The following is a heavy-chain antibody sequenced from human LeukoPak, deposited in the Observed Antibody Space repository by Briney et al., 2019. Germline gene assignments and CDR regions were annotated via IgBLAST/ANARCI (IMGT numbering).Heavy chain of an antibody. CDR2: INPNSGGT. D-gene: IGHD3-10*01. V-gene: IGHV1-2*02. CDR1: GYTFTGYY. CDR3: AREMDYYGSGSYSYYFDY. Sequence: ASVKVSCKASGYTFTGYYMHWVRQAPGQGLEWMGWINPNSGGTNYAQKFQGRVTMTRDTSISTAYMELSRLRSDDTAVYYCAREMDYYGSGSYSYYFDYWGQGTLVTVSS. J-gene: IGHJ4*02.